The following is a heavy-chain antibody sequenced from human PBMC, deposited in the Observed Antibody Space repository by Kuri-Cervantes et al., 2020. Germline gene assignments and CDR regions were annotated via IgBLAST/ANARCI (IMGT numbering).Heavy chain of an antibody. J-gene: IGHJ4*02. CDR2: ISYDGSNK. CDR3: ARAYCNTGSCSITGAAGY. Sequence: GESLKISCAASGFTFSNAWMSWVRQAPGKGLEWVAVISYDGSNKYYADSVKGRFTISRDNAKNSLFLQMNSLRAEDTAVYYCARAYCNTGSCSITGAAGYWGQGTLVTVSS. D-gene: IGHD2-15*01. CDR1: GFTFSNAW. V-gene: IGHV3-30-3*01.